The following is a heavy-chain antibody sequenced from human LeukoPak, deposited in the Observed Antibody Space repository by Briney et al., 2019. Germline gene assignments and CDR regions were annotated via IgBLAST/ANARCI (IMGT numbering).Heavy chain of an antibody. CDR3: ATGDSG. D-gene: IGHD1-14*01. Sequence: GGSLRLSCAASGXTFSTYWMHWVRQAPGKGLVWVSRINVDGTSTTYADSVRGRFTISRDNAKNSLYLQMNSLRAEDTAVYYCATGDSGWGQGTLVTVSS. CDR2: INVDGTST. J-gene: IGHJ4*02. V-gene: IGHV3-74*01. CDR1: GXTFSTYW.